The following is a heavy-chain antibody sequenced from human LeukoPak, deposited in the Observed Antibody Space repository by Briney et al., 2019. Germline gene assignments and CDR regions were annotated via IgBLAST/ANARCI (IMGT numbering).Heavy chain of an antibody. CDR3: ARDDITIFGVVREFYFDY. CDR2: ISPKNDKT. J-gene: IGHJ4*02. CDR1: GYTFYNYG. Sequence: GASVKVSCKASGYTFYNYGISWVRQAPGQGLEWMGWISPKNDKTHYAQGLQGRVTMTTDTSTSTAYMELRSLRSDDTAMYYCARDDITIFGVVREFYFDYWGQGTLVTVSS. V-gene: IGHV1-18*01. D-gene: IGHD3-3*01.